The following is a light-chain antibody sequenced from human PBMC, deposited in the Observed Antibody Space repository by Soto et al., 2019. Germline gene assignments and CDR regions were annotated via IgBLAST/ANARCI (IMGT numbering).Light chain of an antibody. V-gene: IGKV1-39*01. CDR2: TAS. CDR3: QQSYRRPRA. Sequence: DIQMTQSPSSLSASVGDRVTIACRASQSISSSVNWYQQKAGKAPNLLIYTASNLESGVPSRFSGSGSGTDFTLTISSLQHEDFGTNFCQQSYRRPRALGQGTTVDIK. J-gene: IGKJ1*01. CDR1: QSISSS.